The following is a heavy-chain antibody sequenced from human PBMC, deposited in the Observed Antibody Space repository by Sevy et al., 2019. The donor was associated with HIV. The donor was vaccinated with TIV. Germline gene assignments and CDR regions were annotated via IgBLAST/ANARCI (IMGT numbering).Heavy chain of an antibody. CDR2: IFPIFGTA. J-gene: IGHJ4*02. CDR1: GGTFSSYA. V-gene: IGHV1-69*13. D-gene: IGHD3-3*01. CDR3: AGDRGLGVVYFDY. Sequence: ASVKVSCKASGGTFSSYAISWVRQAPGQGLEWMGGIFPIFGTANYAQKFQGRVTITADESTSTAYMELSSLRSEDTAVYYCAGDRGLGVVYFDYWGQGTLVTVSS.